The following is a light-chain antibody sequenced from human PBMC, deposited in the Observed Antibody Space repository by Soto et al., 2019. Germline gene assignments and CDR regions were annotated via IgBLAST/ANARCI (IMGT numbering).Light chain of an antibody. Sequence: DIQMTQSPSSLSTSVGERVTITCQASQDISNSLNWYQQKPGKAPNLLIYEASKLQTGVPSRFSGSGSGTHFTFTISNLQPEDIAAYYCQHYNNLPRYTFGRGTRLEIK. CDR1: QDISNS. CDR2: EAS. J-gene: IGKJ2*01. CDR3: QHYNNLPRYT. V-gene: IGKV1-33*01.